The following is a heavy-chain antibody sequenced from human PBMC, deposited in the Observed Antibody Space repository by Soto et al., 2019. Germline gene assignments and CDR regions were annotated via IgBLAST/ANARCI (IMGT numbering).Heavy chain of an antibody. J-gene: IGHJ2*01. V-gene: IGHV4-61*01. CDR1: GGSVSSSSYY. D-gene: IGHD3-10*01. CDR3: ARDRVFDFTTPGPWSSIDL. Sequence: QVQLQESGPGLVKPSETLSLTCSVSGGSVSSSSYYWTWIRHPPGQGLEWIAYIAYTGDTNYNPSLKSRVPLSIDTSRNRFSLNLRSATAADTAVYYCARDRVFDFTTPGPWSSIDLWGRGTLVTVSS. CDR2: IAYTGDT.